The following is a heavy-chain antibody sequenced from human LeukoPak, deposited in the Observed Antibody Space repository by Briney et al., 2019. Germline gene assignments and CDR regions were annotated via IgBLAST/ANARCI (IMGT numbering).Heavy chain of an antibody. D-gene: IGHD6-19*01. Sequence: ASAKVSCKVSGYTLTELSMHWVRQAPGKGLEWMGGFDPEGGKTIYAQKFQGRVTMTEDTSTDTAYMELSSLRSEDTAVYYCAIGDPIAVAGPWGQGTLVTVSS. CDR1: GYTLTELS. V-gene: IGHV1-24*01. CDR3: AIGDPIAVAGP. CDR2: FDPEGGKT. J-gene: IGHJ5*02.